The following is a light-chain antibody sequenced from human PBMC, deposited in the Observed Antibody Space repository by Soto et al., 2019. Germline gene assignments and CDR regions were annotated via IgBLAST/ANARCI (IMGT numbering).Light chain of an antibody. CDR2: ENN. Sequence: QSVLTQPPSVSAAPGQKVTISCSGSSSNIGNNFVSWYQQLPGTAPKLLIYENNKRPSGIPDRFSGSKSGTSATLGITGLQTGYEADYYCGTWDTRLNAYVFGTGTKVTVL. CDR1: SSNIGNNF. CDR3: GTWDTRLNAYV. V-gene: IGLV1-51*02. J-gene: IGLJ1*01.